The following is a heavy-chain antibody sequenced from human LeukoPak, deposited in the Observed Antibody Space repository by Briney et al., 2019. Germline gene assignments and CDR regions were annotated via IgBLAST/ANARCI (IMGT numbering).Heavy chain of an antibody. Sequence: SETLSLTCTVSGYSISSGYYWGWIRQPPGKGLEWIGSIYYSGSTYYNPSLKSRVTISVDTSKNQFSLKLSSVTAADTAVYYCAGNYGSGSYDYYYYYYMDVWGKGTTVTISS. CDR1: GYSISSGYY. CDR2: IYYSGST. D-gene: IGHD3-10*01. V-gene: IGHV4-38-2*02. J-gene: IGHJ6*03. CDR3: AGNYGSGSYDYYYYYYMDV.